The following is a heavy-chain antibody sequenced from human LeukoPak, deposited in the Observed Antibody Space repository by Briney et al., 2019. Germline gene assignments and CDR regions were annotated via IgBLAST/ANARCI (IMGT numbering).Heavy chain of an antibody. CDR1: GFSFSSYW. V-gene: IGHV3-7*01. CDR3: ASQRYGVSNHALWWFDP. Sequence: PGGSLRLSCAASGFSFSSYWMSWVRQAPGKGLEWVANIKQDGSEKYYVDSVKGRFTISRDNAKNSLYLQMNSLRAEDTAVYYCASQRYGVSNHALWWFDPWGQGTLVTVSS. J-gene: IGHJ5*02. CDR2: IKQDGSEK. D-gene: IGHD3-3*01.